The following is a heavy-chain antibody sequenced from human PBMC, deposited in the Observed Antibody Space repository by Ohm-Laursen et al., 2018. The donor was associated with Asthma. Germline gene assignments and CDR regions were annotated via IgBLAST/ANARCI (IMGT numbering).Heavy chain of an antibody. CDR3: AREPTTVAPWFFDL. CDR1: GGSISTYS. V-gene: IGHV4-59*01. Sequence: SDTLSLTCTVPGGSISTYSWSWLRQPPGKGLEWIGNIYYSGSTNYNPSLKSRVTISVDTSKNQFSLRVSSVTSADTAVYYCAREPTTVAPWFFDLWGRGTLVTVSS. CDR2: IYYSGST. J-gene: IGHJ2*01. D-gene: IGHD4-23*01.